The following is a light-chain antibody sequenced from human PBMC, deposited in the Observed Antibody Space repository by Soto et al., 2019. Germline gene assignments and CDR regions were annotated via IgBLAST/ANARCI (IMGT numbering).Light chain of an antibody. CDR3: SSYTSSSLHV. CDR2: DVS. J-gene: IGLJ1*01. CDR1: SSDVGGYNY. Sequence: QSALTQPASVSGSPGQWITISCTGTSSDVGGYNYVSWYQQHPGKAPKLMIYDVSNRPSGVSNRFSGSKSGNTASLTISGLQAEDEADYYCSSYTSSSLHVFGTGTKVTVL. V-gene: IGLV2-14*03.